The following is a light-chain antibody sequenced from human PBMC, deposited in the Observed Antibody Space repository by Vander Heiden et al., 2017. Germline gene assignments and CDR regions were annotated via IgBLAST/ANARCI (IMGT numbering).Light chain of an antibody. J-gene: IGKJ1*01. CDR1: QSVSSW. CDR3: QQYNSYSWT. Sequence: DIQMTQSPPTLSASVGDTVTITCRPSQSVSSWLAWYQQKPGKAPKVLIYKTSTLGGGVPSRFSGSGSGTEFTLTISSLQPDDFATYYYQQYNSYSWTFGQGTRVEVK. CDR2: KTS. V-gene: IGKV1-5*03.